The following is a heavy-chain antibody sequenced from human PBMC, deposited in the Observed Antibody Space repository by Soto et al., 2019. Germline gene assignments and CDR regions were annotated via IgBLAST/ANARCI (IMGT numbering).Heavy chain of an antibody. D-gene: IGHD2-15*01. V-gene: IGHV3-30*18. CDR1: GFTFSSYG. Sequence: GGSLRLSCAASGFTFSSYGMHWVRQAPGKGLEWVAVISYDGSNKYYADSVKGRFTISRDNSKNTLYLQMNSLRAEDTAVYYCAKDAYCSGGSCPILSYYYYYGMDVWGQGTTVTVSS. CDR3: AKDAYCSGGSCPILSYYYYYGMDV. J-gene: IGHJ6*02. CDR2: ISYDGSNK.